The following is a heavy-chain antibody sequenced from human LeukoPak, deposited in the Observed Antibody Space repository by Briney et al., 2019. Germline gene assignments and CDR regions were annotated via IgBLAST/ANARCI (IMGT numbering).Heavy chain of an antibody. J-gene: IGHJ6*02. Sequence: ASVKVSCKASGYTFTSYDINWVRQATGQGLEWMGWMNPNSGNTGYAQKFQGRVTMTRNTSISTAYMELSSLRSEDTAVYYCARIIAAAGTVGFDYYYYGMDVWGQGTTVTASS. V-gene: IGHV1-8*01. D-gene: IGHD6-13*01. CDR3: ARIIAAAGTVGFDYYYYGMDV. CDR2: MNPNSGNT. CDR1: GYTFTSYD.